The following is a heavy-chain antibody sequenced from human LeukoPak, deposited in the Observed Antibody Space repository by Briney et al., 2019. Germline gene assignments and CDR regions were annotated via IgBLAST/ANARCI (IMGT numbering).Heavy chain of an antibody. CDR2: IKGSGGST. D-gene: IGHD5-12*01. CDR3: AKSVSGYLEYFQH. CDR1: GFTFSSYA. J-gene: IGHJ1*01. V-gene: IGHV3-23*01. Sequence: PGGSLRLSCAASGFTFSSYAMSWVRQAPGKGLDWVSSIKGSGGSTYYADSVKGRFTISRDNSKNTLYLQMNSLRADDTAVYYCAKSVSGYLEYFQHWGQGTLVTVSS.